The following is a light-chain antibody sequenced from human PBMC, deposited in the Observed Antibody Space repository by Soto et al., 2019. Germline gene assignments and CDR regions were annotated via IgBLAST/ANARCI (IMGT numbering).Light chain of an antibody. CDR3: QQYGSSPQT. CDR1: QRVSSNY. Sequence: EIVLTQSPATLSLSPGERATLSCRASQRVSSNYLAWYQQKPGQAPRLLIYGASSRATGIPDRFSGSGSGKDFTLTISRLEPEDFAVYYCQQYGSSPQTFGQGTKVDIK. V-gene: IGKV3-20*01. CDR2: GAS. J-gene: IGKJ1*01.